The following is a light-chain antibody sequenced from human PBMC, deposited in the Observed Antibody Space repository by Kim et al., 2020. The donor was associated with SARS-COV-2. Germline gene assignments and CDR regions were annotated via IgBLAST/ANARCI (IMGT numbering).Light chain of an antibody. CDR2: DSS. Sequence: QSALTQPASVSGSPGQSITISCTGTSSGVSGCNSVSWYQQHPGKAPKRMIYDSSGRASGVSNRFSGSQSGNTASLTIAGLRAEDEDDYYCSSHTTSSAYVFGSGTKVTVL. CDR3: SSHTTSSAYV. V-gene: IGLV2-14*03. J-gene: IGLJ1*01. CDR1: SSGVSGCNS.